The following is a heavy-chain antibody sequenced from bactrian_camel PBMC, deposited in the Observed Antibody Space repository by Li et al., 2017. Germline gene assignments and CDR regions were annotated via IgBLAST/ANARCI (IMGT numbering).Heavy chain of an antibody. J-gene: IGHJ3*01. CDR1: GFTFDDAE. CDR2: ITDDGVI. Sequence: VQLVESGGGSVQAGGSLRLSCAGSGFTFDDAEMGWYRQAPGNECELVSSITDDGVIYYADSVKGRFTISQDNANAKTTLYLQMNSLKPEDTATYYCAADPRGGGFCFTPERIPTSTWLGQGT. D-gene: IGHD2*01. V-gene: IGHV3S60*01.